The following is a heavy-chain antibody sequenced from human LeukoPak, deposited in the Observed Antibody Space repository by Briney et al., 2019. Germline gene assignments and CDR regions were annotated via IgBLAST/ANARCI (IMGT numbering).Heavy chain of an antibody. V-gene: IGHV1-69*04. Sequence: SVKVSCKASGGTFSSYTISWVRQAPGQGLEWMGRIIPILGIANYAQKFQGRVTITADKPTSTAYMELSSLRSEDTAVYYCARDFESTYYYYYMDVWGKGTTVTVSS. D-gene: IGHD2-2*01. CDR2: IIPILGIA. CDR1: GGTFSSYT. CDR3: ARDFESTYYYYYMDV. J-gene: IGHJ6*03.